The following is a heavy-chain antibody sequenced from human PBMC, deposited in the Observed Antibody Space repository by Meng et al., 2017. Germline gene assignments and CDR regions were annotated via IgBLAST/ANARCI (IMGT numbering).Heavy chain of an antibody. Sequence: SETLSLTCAVYGGSFSGYYWSWIRQPPGKGREWIGKINHSGSTNYNPSLKSRVTISVDTSKNQFSLKLSSVTAADTAVYYCARGNRYSGSYYYYGMDVWGQGTTVTVSS. J-gene: IGHJ6*02. V-gene: IGHV4-34*01. CDR3: ARGNRYSGSYYYYGMDV. D-gene: IGHD1-26*01. CDR2: INHSGST. CDR1: GGSFSGYY.